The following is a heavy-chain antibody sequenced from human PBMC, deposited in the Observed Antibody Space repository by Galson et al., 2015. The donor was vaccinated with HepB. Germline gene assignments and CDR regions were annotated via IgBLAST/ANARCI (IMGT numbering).Heavy chain of an antibody. CDR2: ISAYNGNT. CDR3: ARDADPVYYDSSGYQDAFDI. V-gene: IGHV1-18*04. Sequence: SVKVSCKASGYTFTSYGISWVRQAPGQGLEWMGWISAYNGNTNYAQKLQGRVTMTTDTSTSTAYMELRSLRSDDTAVYYCARDADPVYYDSSGYQDAFDIWGQGTMVTVSS. J-gene: IGHJ3*02. D-gene: IGHD3-22*01. CDR1: GYTFTSYG.